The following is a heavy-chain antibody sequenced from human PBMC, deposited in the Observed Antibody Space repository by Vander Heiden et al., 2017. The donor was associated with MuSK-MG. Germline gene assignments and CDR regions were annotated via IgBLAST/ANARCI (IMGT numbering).Heavy chain of an antibody. CDR2: IYYGGST. V-gene: IGHV4-39*01. J-gene: IGHJ4*02. CDR1: GGSISSRSYY. CDR3: AGVDKDGVRYFGWLLYPYYFDY. Sequence: QLQLQESGPGLVKPSETLSLTCTVAGGSISSRSYYWGRIRQPPGKGLEWIGSIYYGGSTYYNPSLKSRATISVDTSKNQFSLKLSSVTAADTAVYYCAGVDKDGVRYFGWLLYPYYFDYWGQGTLVTVSS. D-gene: IGHD3-9*01.